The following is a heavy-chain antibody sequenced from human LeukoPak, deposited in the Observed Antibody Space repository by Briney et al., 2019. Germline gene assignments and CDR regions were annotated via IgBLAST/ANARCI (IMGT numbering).Heavy chain of an antibody. CDR3: ARNTYSSGWYRSLNL. Sequence: PSETLSLTCTVCGGSLSIGHYYWSWIRQPPGKGLEWIGYIYYSRSTYYNPALKSRVTISVDTSKNQFSLKLSSVTAADTAVYCCARNTYSSGWYRSLNLWGRGTLVTVSS. D-gene: IGHD6-19*01. CDR2: IYYSRST. J-gene: IGHJ2*01. CDR1: GGSLSIGHYY. V-gene: IGHV4-30-4*01.